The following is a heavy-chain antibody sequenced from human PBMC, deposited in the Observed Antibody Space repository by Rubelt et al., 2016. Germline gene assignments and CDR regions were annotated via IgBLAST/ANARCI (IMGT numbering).Heavy chain of an antibody. CDR3: ARLSRPVTPFTWFDP. CDR2: GST. J-gene: IGHJ5*02. V-gene: IGHV4-30-2*04. D-gene: IGHD4-17*01. Sequence: GSTYYNPSLKSRVTISVDTSKNQFSLKLTSVTAADTAVYYCARLSRPVTPFTWFDPWGQGTLVTVSS.